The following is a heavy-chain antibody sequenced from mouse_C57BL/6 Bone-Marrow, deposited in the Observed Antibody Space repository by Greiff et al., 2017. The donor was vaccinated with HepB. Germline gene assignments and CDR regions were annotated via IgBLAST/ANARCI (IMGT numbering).Heavy chain of an antibody. J-gene: IGHJ1*03. V-gene: IGHV1-7*01. D-gene: IGHD4-1*01. CDR1: GYTFTSYW. CDR3: ARWESPYFDV. CDR2: INPSSGYT. Sequence: VQGVESGAELAKPGASVKLSCKASGYTFTSYWMHWVKQRPGQGLEWIGYINPSSGYTKYNQKFKDKATLTADKSSSTAYMQLSSLTYEDSAVYYCARWESPYFDVWGTGTTVTVSS.